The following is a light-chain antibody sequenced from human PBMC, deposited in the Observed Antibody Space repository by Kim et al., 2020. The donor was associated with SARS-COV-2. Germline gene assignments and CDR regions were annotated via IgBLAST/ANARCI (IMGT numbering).Light chain of an antibody. Sequence: ASVGDRATITGRASQSSSSWLAWYQQKPGKAPKLLIYKASILVSGVPSRFSGSGSGTEFTLTISSLQPDDFATYYCQQYNSYSPTFGQGTKVEIK. CDR2: KAS. V-gene: IGKV1-5*03. CDR3: QQYNSYSPT. J-gene: IGKJ1*01. CDR1: QSSSSW.